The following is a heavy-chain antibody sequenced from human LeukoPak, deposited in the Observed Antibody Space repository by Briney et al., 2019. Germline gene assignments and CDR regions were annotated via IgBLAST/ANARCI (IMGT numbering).Heavy chain of an antibody. Sequence: PSQTLSLTCTVSGGSISSYYWSWIRQPPGKGLEWIGYIYCSGSTNYNPSLKGRVTISVDTSKNQFSLKLSSVTAADTAVYYCARNAAVAGMIFDYWGQGTLVTVSS. CDR2: IYCSGST. J-gene: IGHJ4*02. CDR3: ARNAAVAGMIFDY. V-gene: IGHV4-59*01. CDR1: GGSISSYY. D-gene: IGHD6-19*01.